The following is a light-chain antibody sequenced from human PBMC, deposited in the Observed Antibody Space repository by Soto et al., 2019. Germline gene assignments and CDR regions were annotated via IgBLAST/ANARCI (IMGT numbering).Light chain of an antibody. V-gene: IGKV3-15*01. CDR2: GAS. J-gene: IGKJ5*01. Sequence: EIVMTQSPATLSVSPGEGATLSCRASQSVRTKLASYQQKACQAPRLLIYGASTRDTGVSNRFSGSGTGTEYTLTIRVLQSEDFAVYYCQQYDTWTSITSGQGTPLEIK. CDR3: QQYDTWTSIT. CDR1: QSVRTK.